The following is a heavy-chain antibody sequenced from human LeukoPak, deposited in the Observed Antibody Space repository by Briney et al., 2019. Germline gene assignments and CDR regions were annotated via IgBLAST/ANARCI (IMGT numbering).Heavy chain of an antibody. CDR3: AREGEVVVAATRYYYYGMDV. J-gene: IGHJ6*02. CDR1: GSTFSSYA. D-gene: IGHD2-15*01. CDR2: ISYDGSNK. Sequence: GGSLRLSCAASGSTFSSYAMHWVRQAPGKGLEWVAVISYDGSNKYYADSVKGRFTVSRDNSKNTLYLQMNSLRAEDTAVYYCAREGEVVVAATRYYYYGMDVWGQGTTVTVSS. V-gene: IGHV3-30-3*01.